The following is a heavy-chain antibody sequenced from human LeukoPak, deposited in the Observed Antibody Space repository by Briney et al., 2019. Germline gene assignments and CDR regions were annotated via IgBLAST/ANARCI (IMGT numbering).Heavy chain of an antibody. Sequence: AGGSLRLSCAASGFTFNYAWMNWVRQAPGKGLEWVARIRSKTEGGTADFAAPVKGRFSISRDDSKNTLYLQMNSLKTEDTAVYYCATDPGSYLDHWGQGTLVSVSS. CDR1: GFTFNYAW. CDR2: IRSKTEGGTA. V-gene: IGHV3-15*01. CDR3: ATDPGSYLDH. D-gene: IGHD1-26*01. J-gene: IGHJ4*02.